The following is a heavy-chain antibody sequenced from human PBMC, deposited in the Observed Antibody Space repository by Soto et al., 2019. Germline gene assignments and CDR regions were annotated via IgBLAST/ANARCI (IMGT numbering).Heavy chain of an antibody. Sequence: GGSLRLSCAASGFTFDSPYSHAMSWVRQSPGKGPGWVSTISSNGANTHYAESVQGRFTISKDASRNTVHLHMNSLRADDTATYLCVSWVSAHFDYWGHGTPVTVSS. CDR3: VSWVSAHFDY. V-gene: IGHV3-23*01. J-gene: IGHJ4*01. D-gene: IGHD2-8*01. CDR1: GFTFDSPYSHA. CDR2: ISSNGANT.